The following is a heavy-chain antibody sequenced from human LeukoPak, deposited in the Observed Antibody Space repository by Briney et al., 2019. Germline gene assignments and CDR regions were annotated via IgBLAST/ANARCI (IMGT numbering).Heavy chain of an antibody. CDR2: IGIRGDT. V-gene: IGHV3-13*01. CDR1: GFTFIDYD. J-gene: IGHJ4*02. D-gene: IGHD6-19*01. CDR3: ARGGIQVSGIDEFDY. Sequence: GGSLRLSCAASGFTFIDYDMHWVRQVIGKGLEWVSAIGIRGDTHYSGAVKGRFTISRENAERSLYLQMNSLRAEDTAVYYCARGGIQVSGIDEFDYWGQGTLVTVSS.